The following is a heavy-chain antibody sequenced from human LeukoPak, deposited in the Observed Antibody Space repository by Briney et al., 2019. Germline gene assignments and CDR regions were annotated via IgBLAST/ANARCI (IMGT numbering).Heavy chain of an antibody. CDR2: IYHSGST. Sequence: PSQTLSLTCTVSGGSISSGGYYWSWIRQPPGKGLEWIGYIYHSGSTYYNPSLKSRVTISVDTSKNQFSLKLSSVTAADTAVYYCAHTHYCSSTSCRPFDAFDIWGQGTMVAVSS. V-gene: IGHV4-30-2*02. CDR3: AHTHYCSSTSCRPFDAFDI. D-gene: IGHD2-2*01. J-gene: IGHJ3*02. CDR1: GGSISSGGYY.